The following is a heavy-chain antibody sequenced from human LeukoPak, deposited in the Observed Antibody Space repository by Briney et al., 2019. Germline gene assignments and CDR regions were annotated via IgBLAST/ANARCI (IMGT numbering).Heavy chain of an antibody. CDR3: ARELPYYDILTGYYDYYYMDV. CDR2: IKQDGSEK. D-gene: IGHD3-9*01. V-gene: IGHV3-7*01. Sequence: GGSLRLSCAASGFTFSSYWMSWVRQAPGKGLEWVANIKQDGSEKYYVDSVKGRFTISRDNAKNSLYLQMNSLRAEDTAVYYCARELPYYDILTGYYDYYYMDVWGKGTTVTVSS. J-gene: IGHJ6*03. CDR1: GFTFSSYW.